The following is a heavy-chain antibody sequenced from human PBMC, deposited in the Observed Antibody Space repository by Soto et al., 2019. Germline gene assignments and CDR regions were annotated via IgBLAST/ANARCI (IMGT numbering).Heavy chain of an antibody. CDR3: ARGSKDSYPGSRIFDF. D-gene: IGHD3-10*01. Sequence: GGALRLSGVGSVFTLGIVAMSWVRQAPGEGLEWVSSITDTGGDTKYADSVRGRFTTSRDNSKNALYLQMSSLRAEDSAVYYCARGSKDSYPGSRIFDFWGRGTLVTVSS. CDR2: ITDTGGDT. CDR1: VFTLGIVA. V-gene: IGHV3-23*01. J-gene: IGHJ4*02.